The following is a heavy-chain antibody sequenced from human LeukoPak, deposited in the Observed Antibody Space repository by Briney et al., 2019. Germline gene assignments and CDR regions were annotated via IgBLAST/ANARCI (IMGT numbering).Heavy chain of an antibody. J-gene: IGHJ4*02. CDR1: GGSFSGYY. V-gene: IGHV4-34*01. Sequence: SETLSLTCAVYGGSFSGYYWSWIRQPPGKGLEWIGEINHSGSTYYNPSLKSRVTISVDTSKNQFSLKLSSVTAADTAVYYCARVQGLRGFVHWGQGTLVTVSS. CDR3: ARVQGLRGFVH. D-gene: IGHD4-17*01. CDR2: INHSGST.